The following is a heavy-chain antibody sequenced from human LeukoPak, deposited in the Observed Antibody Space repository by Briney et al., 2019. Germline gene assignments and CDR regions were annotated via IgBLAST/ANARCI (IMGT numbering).Heavy chain of an antibody. Sequence: KPSETLSLTCAVYGGSFSGYYWSWIRQPPGKGLEWIGEINHSGSTNYNPSLKSRVTISVDTSKNQFSLKLSSVTAADTAVYYCATEWGPWFGERCWGQGTLVTVSS. D-gene: IGHD3-10*01. CDR1: GGSFSGYY. CDR3: ATEWGPWFGERC. V-gene: IGHV4-34*01. CDR2: INHSGST. J-gene: IGHJ4*02.